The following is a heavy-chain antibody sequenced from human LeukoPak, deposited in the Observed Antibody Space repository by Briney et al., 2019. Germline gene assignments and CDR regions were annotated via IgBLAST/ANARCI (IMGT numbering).Heavy chain of an antibody. J-gene: IGHJ3*02. CDR3: ARGGDSNGSIRSAFDI. V-gene: IGHV3-53*01. CDR2: IHAGGST. Sequence: PGGSLRLSCAASGFTFSSYAMSWVCQAAGKGLEWVSVIHAGGSTYYADSVKGRFTISRDNSKNTLYLQMNSLRVEDTAVYYCARGGDSNGSIRSAFDIWGQGIMVTVSS. CDR1: GFTFSSYA. D-gene: IGHD3-22*01.